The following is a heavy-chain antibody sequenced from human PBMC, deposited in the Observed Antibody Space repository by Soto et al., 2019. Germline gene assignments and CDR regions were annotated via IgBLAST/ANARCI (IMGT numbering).Heavy chain of an antibody. CDR1: GFTFSSYA. CDR2: ISYDGSNK. V-gene: IGHV3-30-3*01. D-gene: IGHD2-2*01. J-gene: IGHJ3*02. Sequence: GESLKISCAASGFTFSSYAMHWVRQAPGKGLEWVAVISYDGSNKYYADSVKGRFTISRDNSKNTLYRQMNSLRAEDTAGYDCAREGHCSSTSCYAAFDIWGQGTMVTVSS. CDR3: AREGHCSSTSCYAAFDI.